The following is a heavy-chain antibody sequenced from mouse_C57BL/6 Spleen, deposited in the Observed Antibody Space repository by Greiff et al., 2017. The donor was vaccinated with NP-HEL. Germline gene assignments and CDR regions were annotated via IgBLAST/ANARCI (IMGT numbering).Heavy chain of an antibody. CDR2: IYPGDGDT. D-gene: IGHD2-5*01. CDR1: GYAFSSYW. J-gene: IGHJ1*03. CDR3: ARPADYSNYGYFDV. Sequence: QVQLQQSGAELVKPGASVKISCKASGYAFSSYWMNWVKQRPGKGLEWIGQIYPGDGDTNYNGKFKGKATLTADKSSSTAYMQLSILTSEDSAVYFGARPADYSNYGYFDVWGTGTTVTVSS. V-gene: IGHV1-80*01.